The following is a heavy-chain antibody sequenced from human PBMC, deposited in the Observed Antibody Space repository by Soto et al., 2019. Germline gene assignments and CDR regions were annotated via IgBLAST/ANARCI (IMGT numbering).Heavy chain of an antibody. J-gene: IGHJ4*02. CDR2: IYPGDSDT. V-gene: IGHV5-51*01. CDR1: GYSFTSYW. CDR3: SGAESPDTAYFSLY. Sequence: PGESLKISCKASGYSFTSYWIGWVRQMPGKGLEWMGIIYPGDSDTRYSPSFQGQVTISRDTSNGIAYLQMNSLNIEDSAVYYCSGAESPDTAYFSLYWGQGTPVTVSS. D-gene: IGHD1-26*01.